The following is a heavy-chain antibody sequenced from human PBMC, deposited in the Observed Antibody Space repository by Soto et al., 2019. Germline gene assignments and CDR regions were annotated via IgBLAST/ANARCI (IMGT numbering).Heavy chain of an antibody. CDR1: GFTFSSYA. CDR3: AKSDGKVGLRVVFDY. D-gene: IGHD1-1*01. Sequence: EVQLLESGGGLVQPGGSLRLSCAASGFTFSSYAMSWVRQAPGKGLEWVSAISGSGGSTYYADSVKGRFTITRDNSKNAVYLPMNSLGAEDTAVYYCAKSDGKVGLRVVFDYWGQGTLVTVAS. J-gene: IGHJ4*02. CDR2: ISGSGGST. V-gene: IGHV3-23*01.